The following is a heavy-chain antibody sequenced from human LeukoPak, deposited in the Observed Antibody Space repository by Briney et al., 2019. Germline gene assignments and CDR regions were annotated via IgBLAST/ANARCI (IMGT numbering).Heavy chain of an antibody. Sequence: GGSLRLSCAASGFTFSDYYMSWIRQAPGKGLEWVSYISSSGSTIYYADSVKGRFTISRDNAKNSLYLQMNSLRAEDTAVYYCAREGAISTIFGVRPGGYYFDYRGQGTLVTVSS. CDR1: GFTFSDYY. CDR2: ISSSGSTI. CDR3: AREGAISTIFGVRPGGYYFDY. J-gene: IGHJ4*02. V-gene: IGHV3-11*01. D-gene: IGHD3-3*01.